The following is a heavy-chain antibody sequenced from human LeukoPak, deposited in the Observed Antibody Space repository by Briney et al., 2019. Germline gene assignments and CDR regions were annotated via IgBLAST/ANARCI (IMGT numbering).Heavy chain of an antibody. D-gene: IGHD3-10*01. Sequence: PSETLSLTCTVSGGSINNYYWSWIRQPPGKRLEWIGYIYYSGSTNYNPSLKSRVTISVDTSKNQFSLKLNSVTAADTAVYYCARGQTYGSLPFDYWGQGTLVTVSS. J-gene: IGHJ4*02. V-gene: IGHV4-59*08. CDR1: GGSINNYY. CDR3: ARGQTYGSLPFDY. CDR2: IYYSGST.